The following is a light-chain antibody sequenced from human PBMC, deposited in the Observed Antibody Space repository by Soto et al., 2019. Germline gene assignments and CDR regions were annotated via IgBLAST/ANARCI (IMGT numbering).Light chain of an antibody. J-gene: IGKJ4*01. CDR1: QSLVHTDGKTY. CDR3: MQATRFPFT. Sequence: DIVLTQTPLSSPVTLGQPASISCTSSQSLVHTDGKTYLSWLQQRPGQPPRLLIYKISDRLSGVPDRVTGSGAGTDFTLKISRVDAEDVGTYHCMQATRFPFTFGGGTKVEIK. V-gene: IGKV2-24*01. CDR2: KIS.